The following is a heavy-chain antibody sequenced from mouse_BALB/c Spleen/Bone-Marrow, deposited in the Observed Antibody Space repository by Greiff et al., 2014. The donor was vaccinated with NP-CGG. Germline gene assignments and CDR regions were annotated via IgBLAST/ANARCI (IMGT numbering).Heavy chain of an antibody. CDR3: ATMITDWYFDV. Sequence: DVKLQESGAELVKPGASVKLSCTASGFNIKDTYMHWVKQRPEQGLEWIGRIDPANGSTKYDPKFQGKATITADTSSNTAYLQLSSLTSEDTAVYYCATMITDWYFDVWGAGTTVTVSS. J-gene: IGHJ1*01. D-gene: IGHD2-4*01. CDR2: IDPANGST. V-gene: IGHV14-3*02. CDR1: GFNIKDTY.